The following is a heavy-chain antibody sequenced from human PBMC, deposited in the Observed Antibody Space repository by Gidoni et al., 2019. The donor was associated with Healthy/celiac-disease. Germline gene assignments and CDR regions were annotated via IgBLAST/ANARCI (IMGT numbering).Heavy chain of an antibody. J-gene: IGHJ3*02. D-gene: IGHD3-22*01. CDR3: AKGTDYYDSSGYYGHDAFDI. Sequence: SWNSGSIGYADSVKGRFTISRDNAKNSLYLQINSLRAEDTALYYCAKGTDYYDSSGYYGHDAFDIWGQGTMVTVSS. V-gene: IGHV3-9*01. CDR2: SWNSGSI.